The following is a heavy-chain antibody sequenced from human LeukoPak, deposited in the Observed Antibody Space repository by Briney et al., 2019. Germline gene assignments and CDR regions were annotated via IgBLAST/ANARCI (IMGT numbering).Heavy chain of an antibody. D-gene: IGHD6-13*01. CDR2: IIPFFGTA. Sequence: ASVKVSCKASGGTFSSYAISWVRQAPGQGLEWMGGIIPFFGTANYAQKFQGRVTITADESTSTAYMELSSLRSEDTGVYYCVYSSSWYGDYWGQGTPVTVSS. V-gene: IGHV1-69*13. J-gene: IGHJ4*02. CDR1: GGTFSSYA. CDR3: VYSSSWYGDY.